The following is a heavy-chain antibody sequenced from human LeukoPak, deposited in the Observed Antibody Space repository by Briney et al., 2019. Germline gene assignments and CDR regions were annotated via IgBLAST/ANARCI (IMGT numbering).Heavy chain of an antibody. V-gene: IGHV1-2*02. J-gene: IGHJ4*02. CDR2: INHNSGGK. CDR1: GYTFTAYY. Sequence: ASVTVSFTSSGYTFTAYYMHWGRQAPGQGLERMGGINHNSGGKNYAQKFQGRVTMTRDTSISTAYMELTRLRSDDTAVYFCARGFFSSGCGGDCSSFDYWGQGTLVTVSS. CDR3: ARGFFSSGCGGDCSSFDY. D-gene: IGHD2-21*02.